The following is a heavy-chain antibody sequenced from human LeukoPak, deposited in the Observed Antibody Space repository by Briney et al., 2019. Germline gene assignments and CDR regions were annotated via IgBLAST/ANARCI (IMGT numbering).Heavy chain of an antibody. CDR1: GFTFSRYS. V-gene: IGHV3-64*01. CDR3: ARTSIAAREADY. CDR2: ISNNGGST. J-gene: IGHJ4*02. D-gene: IGHD6-6*01. Sequence: GGSLRLSCAASGFTFSRYSMHWVRQAPGKGLEYVSAISNNGGSTYYAKSVKGRFTISRDNPKNTLYLQMGSLRAEDMAVYYCARTSIAAREADYWGQGTLVTVSS.